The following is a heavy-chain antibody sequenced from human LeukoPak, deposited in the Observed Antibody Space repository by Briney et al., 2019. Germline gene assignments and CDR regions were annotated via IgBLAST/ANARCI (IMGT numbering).Heavy chain of an antibody. CDR1: GFTFSSYS. J-gene: IGHJ6*03. V-gene: IGHV3-21*01. CDR3: ARGLEHPNFDWLSRYYYYMDV. CDR2: ISSSSSYI. Sequence: PGGSLRLSCAASGFTFSSYSMNWVRQAPGKGLEWVSSISSSSSYIYYADSVMGQFTISRDNAKNSLYLQMNSLRAEDTAVYYCARGLEHPNFDWLSRYYYYMDVWGKGTTVTVSS. D-gene: IGHD3-9*01.